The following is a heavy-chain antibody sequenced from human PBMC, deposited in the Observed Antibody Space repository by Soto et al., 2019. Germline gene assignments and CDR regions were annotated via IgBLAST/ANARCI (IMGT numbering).Heavy chain of an antibody. CDR1: DRSFSGYY. V-gene: IGHV4-34*01. CDR2: INHSGST. CDR3: ARRVVRAVTKSNWFDP. Sequence: SETLSLTCAVYDRSFSGYYWSWIRQPPEKGLEWIGEINHSGSTNYNPSLKSRVTISVDTSKNQFSLKLSSVTAADTAVYYCARRVVRAVTKSNWFDPWGQGTLVTVSS. J-gene: IGHJ5*02. D-gene: IGHD3-10*01.